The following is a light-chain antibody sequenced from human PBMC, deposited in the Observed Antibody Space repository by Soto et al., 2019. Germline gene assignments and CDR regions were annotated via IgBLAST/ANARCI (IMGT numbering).Light chain of an antibody. Sequence: DIQMTQSPPTLPAFVGDTVTITCRASQSVSSWLAWYQQKPGTAPNLLIYDASSLASGVPSRFSGSGSGTKFTLTIRSLQPDDVATYYCQQYISFPKTFGQGTKVEMK. CDR3: QQYISFPKT. CDR2: DAS. J-gene: IGKJ1*01. CDR1: QSVSSW. V-gene: IGKV1-5*01.